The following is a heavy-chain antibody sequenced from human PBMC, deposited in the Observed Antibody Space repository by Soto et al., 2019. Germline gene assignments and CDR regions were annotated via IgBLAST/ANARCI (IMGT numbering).Heavy chain of an antibody. V-gene: IGHV1-3*01. J-gene: IGHJ3*02. CDR1: GYTFTSYA. Sequence: QVQLVQSGAEVKKPGASVKVSCKASGYTFTSYAMHWVRQAPGQRLEWMGWINAGNGNTKYSQKFQGRVTITRDTSASTAYMELSSLRSEDTAVYYCARVVTRDRAFDIWGQGTMVTVSS. CDR2: INAGNGNT. CDR3: ARVVTRDRAFDI. D-gene: IGHD5-18*01.